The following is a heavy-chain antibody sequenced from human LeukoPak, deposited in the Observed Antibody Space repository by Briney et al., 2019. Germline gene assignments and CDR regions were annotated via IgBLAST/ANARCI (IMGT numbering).Heavy chain of an antibody. CDR1: GFTFSSYA. CDR3: ARDYRLSGIAARLFDY. CDR2: IWYDGSNK. J-gene: IGHJ4*02. D-gene: IGHD6-6*01. Sequence: GGSLRLSCAASGFTFSSYAMSWVRQAPGKGLEWVAVIWYDGSNKYCADSVKGRFTISRDNSKNTLYLQMNSLRAEDTAVYYCARDYRLSGIAARLFDYWGQGTLVTVSS. V-gene: IGHV3-33*08.